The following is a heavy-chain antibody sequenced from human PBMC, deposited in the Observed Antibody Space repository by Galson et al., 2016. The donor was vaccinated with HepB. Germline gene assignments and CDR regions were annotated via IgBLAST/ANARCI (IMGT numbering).Heavy chain of an antibody. D-gene: IGHD2-21*02. CDR3: ARDDFADY. J-gene: IGHJ4*02. CDR2: IAAGSDGT. CDR1: GFTFSNYP. V-gene: IGHV3-23*01. Sequence: SLRLSCAASGFTFSNYPMNWVRQAPGRGLQWVSTIAAGSDGTYYEDSVRGRFTISRDNSKNTLSLQMNNLGVEDTALYCCARDDFADYWGQGTLVTVSS.